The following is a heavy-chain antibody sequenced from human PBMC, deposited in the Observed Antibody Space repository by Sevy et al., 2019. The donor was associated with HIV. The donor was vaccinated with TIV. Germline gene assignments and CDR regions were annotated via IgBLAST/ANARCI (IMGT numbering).Heavy chain of an antibody. J-gene: IGHJ4*02. D-gene: IGHD6-13*01. V-gene: IGHV3-21*01. CDR3: ARASRQLVLLREYYFDY. CDR2: ISSSSSYI. CDR1: GFTFNIYS. Sequence: GGSLRLSCAASGFTFNIYSMNWVRQAPGKGLEWVSSISSSSSYIYYAYSMKGGFTVSRDNAKNSLYLQMNSPRAEDTAVYYCARASRQLVLLREYYFDYWGQGTLVTVSS.